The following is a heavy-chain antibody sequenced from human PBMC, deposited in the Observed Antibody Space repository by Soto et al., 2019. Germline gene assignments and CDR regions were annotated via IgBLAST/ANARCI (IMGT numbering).Heavy chain of an antibody. V-gene: IGHV3-21*01. CDR2: ISSTTNYI. J-gene: IGHJ4*02. CDR3: ARESEDLTSNFDY. Sequence: EVQLVESGGGLVRPGGSLRLPCAASGFTLSRYSMNWVRQAPGKGLEWVSSISSTTNYIYYADSMKGRFTVSRDNAKNSVYLDMNSLSAEDTAVYYCARESEDLTSNFDYWGQGTLVTVSS. CDR1: GFTLSRYS.